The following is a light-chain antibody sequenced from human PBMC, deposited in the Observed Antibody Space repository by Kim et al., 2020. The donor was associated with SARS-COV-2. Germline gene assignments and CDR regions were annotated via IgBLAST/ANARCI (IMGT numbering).Light chain of an antibody. CDR1: QLGDKY. CDR2: QDS. CDR3: QAWDSSTEV. Sequence: SVSPGQTASITCSGDQLGDKYACWYQQKAGQYPVLVIYQDSKRPSGIPERFYGSNSGNTATLTISGTQAMDEADYYCQAWDSSTEVFGGGTQLTVL. V-gene: IGLV3-1*01. J-gene: IGLJ3*02.